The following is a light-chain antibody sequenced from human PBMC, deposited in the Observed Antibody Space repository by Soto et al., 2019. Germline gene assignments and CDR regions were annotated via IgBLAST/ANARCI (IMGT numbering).Light chain of an antibody. CDR3: QQRRNWPKLS. CDR2: DAS. J-gene: IGKJ4*01. V-gene: IGKV3-11*01. Sequence: EIVLTQCPATLSLSPGERATLSCRASQSVGNSLAWYQQKPGQAPRLLIYDASNRATGIPVRFSGSGSGTDFTLTISSLQPEDFAVYFCQQRRNWPKLSFGGGTKVEIK. CDR1: QSVGNS.